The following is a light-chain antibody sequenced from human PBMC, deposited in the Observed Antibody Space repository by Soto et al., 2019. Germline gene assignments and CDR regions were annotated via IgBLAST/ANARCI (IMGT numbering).Light chain of an antibody. V-gene: IGKV3-20*01. J-gene: IGKJ1*01. Sequence: EIELTQSPGTLSFSPVERPTLSCRASQSVSRSYLGWYQQKPGQAPRLLMYGASIRAAGVPDRFSGSGSGTEFTLTISRLEPEDFTVYYCHHYETFGQGTKVE. CDR2: GAS. CDR3: HHYET. CDR1: QSVSRSY.